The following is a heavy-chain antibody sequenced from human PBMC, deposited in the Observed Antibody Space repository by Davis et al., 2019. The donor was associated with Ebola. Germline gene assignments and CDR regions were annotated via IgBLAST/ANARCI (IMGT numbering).Heavy chain of an antibody. CDR3: ARDTGGSYLYGMDV. CDR1: GFTFSDYY. D-gene: IGHD1-26*01. CDR2: ISSSGNTI. V-gene: IGHV3-11*01. Sequence: PGRSLRLSCVASGFTFSDYYMSWIRQAPGRGLQWLSHISSSGNTIYYLDSVKGRFTISRDNAKSSLYLQMNSLRAEDTAVYYCARDTGGSYLYGMDVWGKGTTVSVSS. J-gene: IGHJ6*04.